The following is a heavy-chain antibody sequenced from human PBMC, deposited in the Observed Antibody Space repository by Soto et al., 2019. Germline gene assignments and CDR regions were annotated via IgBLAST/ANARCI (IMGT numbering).Heavy chain of an antibody. CDR3: AREYCSGGSCQDYYYYYGMDV. V-gene: IGHV1-18*01. CDR2: ISAYNGNT. D-gene: IGHD2-15*01. CDR1: GYTFTSYA. J-gene: IGHJ6*02. Sequence: GASVKVSCKASGYTFTSYAMHWVRQAPGQRLEWMGWISAYNGNTNYAQKLQGRVTMTTDTSTSTAYMELRSLRSDDTAVYYCAREYCSGGSCQDYYYYYGMDVWGQGTTVTVSS.